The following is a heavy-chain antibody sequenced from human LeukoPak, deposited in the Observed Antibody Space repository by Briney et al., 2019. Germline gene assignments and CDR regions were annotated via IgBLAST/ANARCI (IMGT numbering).Heavy chain of an antibody. CDR1: GFTFSSYA. CDR3: ARGGYYLRSWFDS. CDR2: ISSNGGST. V-gene: IGHV3-64*01. J-gene: IGHJ5*01. D-gene: IGHD3-3*01. Sequence: PGGSLSLSCAASGFTFSSYAMHWVRQAPGKGLEYVSAISSNGGSTYYANSVKGRFTISRDNSKNTLYLQMGSLRAEDMAVYYCARGGYYLRSWFDSWGQGTLVTVSS.